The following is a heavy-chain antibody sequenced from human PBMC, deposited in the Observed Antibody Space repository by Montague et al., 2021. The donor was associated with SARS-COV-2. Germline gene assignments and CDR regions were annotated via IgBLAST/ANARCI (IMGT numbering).Heavy chain of an antibody. CDR2: IYYSGST. CDR1: GGSIRSSSYY. Sequence: SETLSLTCTVSGGSIRSSSYYWGWVRQPPGKGLECIGSIYYSGSTYYNPSLKGRVTISVDTSKNQFSLKLSSVTTADTAVYYCAGKSITMVQGVIMGAFDIWGQGTMVTVSS. V-gene: IGHV4-39*07. J-gene: IGHJ3*02. D-gene: IGHD3-10*01. CDR3: AGKSITMVQGVIMGAFDI.